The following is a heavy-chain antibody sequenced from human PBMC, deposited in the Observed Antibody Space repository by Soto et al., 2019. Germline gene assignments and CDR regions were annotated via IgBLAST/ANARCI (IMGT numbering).Heavy chain of an antibody. CDR3: AKEYCSSTSCYARYYYYYGMDV. V-gene: IGHV3-23*01. D-gene: IGHD2-2*01. J-gene: IGHJ6*02. Sequence: GGSLRLSCAASGFTFSSYAMSWVRQAPGKGLEWVSAISGSGGSTYYADSVKGRFTISRDNSKNTLYLQMNSLRAEDTAVYYCAKEYCSSTSCYARYYYYYGMDVWGQGTTVTVSS. CDR1: GFTFSSYA. CDR2: ISGSGGST.